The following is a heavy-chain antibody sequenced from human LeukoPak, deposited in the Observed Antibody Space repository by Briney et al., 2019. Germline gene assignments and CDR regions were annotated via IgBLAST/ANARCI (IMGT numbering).Heavy chain of an antibody. CDR1: GGSISSYY. CDR2: IYTSGST. D-gene: IGHD3-22*01. V-gene: IGHV4-4*07. CDR3: ARGYYYDSSGYGRYWFDP. J-gene: IGHJ5*02. Sequence: PSETLSLTCTVSGGSISSYYWGWIRQPAGKGLEWIGRIYTSGSTNYNPSLKSRVTMSVDTSKNQFSLKLSSVTAADTAVYYCARGYYYDSSGYGRYWFDPWGQGTLVTVSS.